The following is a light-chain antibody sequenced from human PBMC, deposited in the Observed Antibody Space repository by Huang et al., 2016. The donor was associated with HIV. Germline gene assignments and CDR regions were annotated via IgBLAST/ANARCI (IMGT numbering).Light chain of an antibody. Sequence: AIQLTQSPSSLSASVGDRVTITCRASQDITNDLGWYQQKPGKAPKLLISAPSTLRSRVPSSFNGSGSSTDFTLTISSLQPEDFATYFCLQAFTYPRTFGQGTRVEI. V-gene: IGKV1-6*02. CDR3: LQAFTYPRT. J-gene: IGKJ1*01. CDR2: APS. CDR1: QDITND.